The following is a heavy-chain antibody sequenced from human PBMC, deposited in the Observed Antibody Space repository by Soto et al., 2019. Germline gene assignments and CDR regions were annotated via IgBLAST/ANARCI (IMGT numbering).Heavy chain of an antibody. D-gene: IGHD4-17*01. Sequence: ASVKVSCKASGFTFSSSAVQWGRQACGQRLEWIGWIVVGSGNTNYAQKFQERVTITRDMSTSTAYMELSSLRSEDTAVYYCAADHNYGDPPFDYWGQGTLVTVSS. CDR2: IVVGSGNT. CDR3: AADHNYGDPPFDY. J-gene: IGHJ4*02. V-gene: IGHV1-58*01. CDR1: GFTFSSSA.